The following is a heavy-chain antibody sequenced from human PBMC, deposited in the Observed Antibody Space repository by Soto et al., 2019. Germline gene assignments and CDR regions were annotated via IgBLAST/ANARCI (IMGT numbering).Heavy chain of an antibody. Sequence: ASVKVSCKASGYTFTSYDITWMRQATGQGLEWMGWMNPNVGNSGYAQKFQGRVTMTRDTSTSTAYMELSSLRSEDTAVYYCARVGRTIFGVVTTDFDYWGQGTLVTVSS. V-gene: IGHV1-8*01. D-gene: IGHD3-3*01. J-gene: IGHJ4*02. CDR1: GYTFTSYD. CDR2: MNPNVGNS. CDR3: ARVGRTIFGVVTTDFDY.